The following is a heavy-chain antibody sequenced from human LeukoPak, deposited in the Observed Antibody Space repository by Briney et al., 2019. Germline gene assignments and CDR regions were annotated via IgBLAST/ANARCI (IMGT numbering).Heavy chain of an antibody. CDR3: ARVDIVATLHAFDI. CDR2: IYHSGST. CDR1: GGSISSYY. D-gene: IGHD5-12*01. V-gene: IGHV4-59*12. Sequence: SETLSLTCTVSGGSISSYYWSWIRQPPGKGLEWIGYIYHSGSTYYNPSLKSRVTISVDRSKNQFSLKLSSVTAADTAVYYCARVDIVATLHAFDIWGQGTMVTVSS. J-gene: IGHJ3*02.